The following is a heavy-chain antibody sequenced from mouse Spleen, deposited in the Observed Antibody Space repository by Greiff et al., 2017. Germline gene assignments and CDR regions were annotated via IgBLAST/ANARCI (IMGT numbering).Heavy chain of an antibody. CDR2: ISSGGSYT. V-gene: IGHV5-9-3*01. Sequence: EVKLVESGGGLVKPGGSLKLSCAASGFTFSSYAMSWVRQTPEKRLEWVATISSGGSYTYYPDSVKGRFTISRDNAKNTLYLQMSSLRSEDTAMYYCARQGGTGSYFDYWGQGTTLTVSS. D-gene: IGHD4-1*01. CDR3: ARQGGTGSYFDY. J-gene: IGHJ2*01. CDR1: GFTFSSYA.